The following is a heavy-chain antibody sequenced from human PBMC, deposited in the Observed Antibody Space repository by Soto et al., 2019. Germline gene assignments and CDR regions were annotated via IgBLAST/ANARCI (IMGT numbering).Heavy chain of an antibody. V-gene: IGHV4-39*01. CDR1: CGSISSSSSY. J-gene: IGHJ6*02. CDR2: IYYSGST. CDR3: ARRPTIFGVDNYGMDV. Sequence: SETLSLTCTVSCGSISSSSSYWGWIRQPPGKGLEWIGSIYYSGSTYYNPSLKSRVTISVDTSKNQFSLKLSSVTAADTAVYYCARRPTIFGVDNYGMDVWGQGTTVS. D-gene: IGHD3-3*01.